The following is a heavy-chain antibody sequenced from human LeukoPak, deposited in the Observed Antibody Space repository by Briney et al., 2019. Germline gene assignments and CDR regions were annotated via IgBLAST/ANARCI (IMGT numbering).Heavy chain of an antibody. V-gene: IGHV3-66*02. Sequence: GGSLRLPCAASGFTVSTNYMSWVRQAPGKGLEWVSLIYSSGTTYYTDSVKGRFTISRDNSKNTLYLQMNSLRAEDTAVYYCARGNWHCSSISCYGSNWFDPWGQGTLVTVSS. D-gene: IGHD2-2*01. CDR1: GFTVSTNY. CDR2: IYSSGTT. J-gene: IGHJ5*02. CDR3: ARGNWHCSSISCYGSNWFDP.